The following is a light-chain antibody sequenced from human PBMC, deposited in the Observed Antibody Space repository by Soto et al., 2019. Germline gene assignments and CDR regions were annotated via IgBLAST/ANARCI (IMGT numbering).Light chain of an antibody. Sequence: DIQMTQSPSTLSASVGDRVTITCRASQGISTYLSWYLQKPGKAPKLLIYAASSLQSGVPSRFSGSGSETDSTLTISSLQPEDFATYSCQQSYSTTWTFGQGTKVDIK. CDR3: QQSYSTTWT. J-gene: IGKJ1*01. CDR1: QGISTY. V-gene: IGKV1-39*01. CDR2: AAS.